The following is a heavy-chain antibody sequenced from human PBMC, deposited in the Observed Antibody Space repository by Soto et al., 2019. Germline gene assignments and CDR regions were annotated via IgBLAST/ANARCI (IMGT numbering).Heavy chain of an antibody. CDR2: IIPIFGTA. J-gene: IGHJ3*02. CDR3: ASPIVVVIHGGAFDI. Sequence: QLVQSGAEVKKPGSSVKVSCKAAGGAFSNHAISWVRQAPGQGLEWMGGIIPIFGTANYAQKFQGRVTITADESTSTAYMELSSLRSEDTAVYYCASPIVVVIHGGAFDIWGQGTMVTVSS. D-gene: IGHD3-22*01. CDR1: GGAFSNHA. V-gene: IGHV1-69*01.